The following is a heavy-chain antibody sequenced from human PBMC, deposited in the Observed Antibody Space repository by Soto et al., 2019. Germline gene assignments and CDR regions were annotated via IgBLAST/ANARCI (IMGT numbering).Heavy chain of an antibody. CDR3: ARGHDREGYSGYDEEFDY. CDR1: GGSFSGYY. V-gene: IGHV4-34*01. J-gene: IGHJ4*02. CDR2: INHSGST. Sequence: QVQLQQWGAGLLKPSETLSLTCAVYGGSFSGYYWSWIRQPPGKGLEWIGEINHSGSTNYNPSLKSRVTISVDTSKNQFSLKLSSVTAADTAVYYCARGHDREGYSGYDEEFDYWGQGTLVTVSS. D-gene: IGHD5-12*01.